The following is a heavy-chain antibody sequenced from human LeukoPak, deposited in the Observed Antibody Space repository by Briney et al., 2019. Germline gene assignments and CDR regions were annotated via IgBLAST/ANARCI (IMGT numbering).Heavy chain of an antibody. V-gene: IGHV1-46*01. Sequence: ASVKVSCKASGYTLTNSYMHWVRQAPGQGLEWMGMIDPSDSSTNYAQKFQGRVTMTRDTSTSTVYMELSSLRSEDTAVYYCARDRGENWFDPWGQGTLATVSS. CDR2: IDPSDSST. J-gene: IGHJ5*02. CDR1: GYTLTNSY. CDR3: ARDRGENWFDP.